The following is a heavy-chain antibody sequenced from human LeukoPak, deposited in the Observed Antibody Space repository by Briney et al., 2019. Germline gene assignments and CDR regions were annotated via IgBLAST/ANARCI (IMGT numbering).Heavy chain of an antibody. V-gene: IGHV4-34*01. CDR1: GGSFSGYY. J-gene: IGHJ4*02. CDR2: INHSGST. Sequence: PSETLSLTCAVYGGSFSGYYWGWIRRPPGKGLEWIGEINHSGSTNYNPSLKSRVTISVDTSKNQFSLKLSSVTAADTAVYYCARVRPPAAFDYWGQGTLVTVSS. CDR3: ARVRPPAAFDY.